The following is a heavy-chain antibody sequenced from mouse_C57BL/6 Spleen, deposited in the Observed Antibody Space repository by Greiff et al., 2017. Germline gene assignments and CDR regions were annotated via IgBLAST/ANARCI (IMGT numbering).Heavy chain of an antibody. CDR3: ARWGGYDYFDY. CDR2: IDPSDSET. D-gene: IGHD2-2*01. Sequence: QVHVKQPGAELVRPGSSVKLSCKASGYTFTSYWMHWVKQRPIQGLEWIGNIDPSDSETHYNQKFKDKATLTVDKSSSTAYMQLSSLTSEDSAVYYCARWGGYDYFDYWGQGTTLTVSS. J-gene: IGHJ2*01. CDR1: GYTFTSYW. V-gene: IGHV1-52*01.